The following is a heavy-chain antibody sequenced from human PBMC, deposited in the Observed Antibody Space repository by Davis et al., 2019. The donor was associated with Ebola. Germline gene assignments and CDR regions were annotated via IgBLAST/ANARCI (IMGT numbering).Heavy chain of an antibody. CDR3: TRQGIAAADFDY. Sequence: GESLKISCAASGFTFSGSAMHWVRQASGKGLEWVGRIRSKANSYATAYAASVKGRFTISRDDSKNTAFLQMNSLKTEDTAVYYSTRQGIAAADFDYWGQGTLVTVSS. J-gene: IGHJ4*02. CDR1: GFTFSGSA. CDR2: IRSKANSYAT. V-gene: IGHV3-73*01. D-gene: IGHD6-13*01.